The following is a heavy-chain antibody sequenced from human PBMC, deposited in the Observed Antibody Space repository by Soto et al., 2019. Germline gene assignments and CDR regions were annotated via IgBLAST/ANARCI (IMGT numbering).Heavy chain of an antibody. V-gene: IGHV3-23*01. CDR2: ISGSGGST. J-gene: IGHJ3*02. Sequence: EVQLLESGGGLVQPGGSLRLSCAASGFTFSSYAMSWVRQAPGKGLEWVSAISGSGGSTYYADSVKGRFTISRDNSKNTLYLQMNSLRAEDTAVYYCAKDPQSSDYDYIWGSYRYGAFDIWGQGTMVTVSS. CDR3: AKDPQSSDYDYIWGSYRYGAFDI. CDR1: GFTFSSYA. D-gene: IGHD3-16*02.